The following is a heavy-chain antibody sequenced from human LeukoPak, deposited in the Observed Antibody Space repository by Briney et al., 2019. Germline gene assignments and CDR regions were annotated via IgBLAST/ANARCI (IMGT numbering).Heavy chain of an antibody. D-gene: IGHD4-17*01. Sequence: ASVKVSCKASGYTFTSYDINWVRQATGQGLEWMGWMNPNSGNTGYAQKFQGRVTMTRDTSISTAYMELSRLRSDDTAVYYCARATTVTTYYYYGMDVWGQGTTVTVSS. CDR3: ARATTVTTYYYYGMDV. CDR2: MNPNSGNT. J-gene: IGHJ6*02. CDR1: GYTFTSYD. V-gene: IGHV1-8*01.